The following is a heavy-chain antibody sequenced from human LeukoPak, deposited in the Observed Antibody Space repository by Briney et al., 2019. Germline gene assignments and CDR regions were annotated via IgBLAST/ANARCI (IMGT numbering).Heavy chain of an antibody. D-gene: IGHD3-22*01. J-gene: IGHJ4*02. V-gene: IGHV3-21*01. CDR2: ISSSSSYI. Sequence: GGSLRLSCAASGFTFSDQSMNWVRQAPGKGLEWVSSISSSSSYIYYADSVKGRFTISRDNAKNSLYLQMNSLRAEDTAVYYCARDPPYYDSSGYADDAFDIWGQGTLVTVSS. CDR3: ARDPPYYDSSGYADDAFDI. CDR1: GFTFSDQS.